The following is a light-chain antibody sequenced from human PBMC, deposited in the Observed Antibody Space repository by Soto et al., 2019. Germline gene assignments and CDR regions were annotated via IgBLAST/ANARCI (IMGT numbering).Light chain of an antibody. Sequence: QSALTQPASLSGSPGQSITISCTGTSSDVGGYNYVSWYQQHPGKAPKLMIYDVSNRPSGVSNRFSRSKSGNTASLTISGLQAEDEADYYCSSYRASSTTHYVFGTGTKLTVL. J-gene: IGLJ1*01. CDR1: SSDVGGYNY. CDR2: DVS. CDR3: SSYRASSTTHYV. V-gene: IGLV2-14*03.